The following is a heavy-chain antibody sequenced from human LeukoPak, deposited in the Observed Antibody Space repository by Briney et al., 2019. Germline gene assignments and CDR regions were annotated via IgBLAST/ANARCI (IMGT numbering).Heavy chain of an antibody. Sequence: PGGSLRLSCAASGFTFSSYSMNWVRQAPGKGLEWVSSISSSSSYIYYADSVKGRFTISRDNAKNSLYLQMNSLRAEDTAVYYCARGPVTTGFDWFDPWGQGTLVTVSS. V-gene: IGHV3-21*01. CDR3: ARGPVTTGFDWFDP. D-gene: IGHD4-17*01. CDR1: GFTFSSYS. CDR2: ISSSSSYI. J-gene: IGHJ5*02.